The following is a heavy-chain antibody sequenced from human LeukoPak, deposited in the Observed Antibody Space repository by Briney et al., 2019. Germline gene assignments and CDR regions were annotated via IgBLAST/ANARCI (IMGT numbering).Heavy chain of an antibody. Sequence: PGGSLRLSCATSAFTFSSYWMHWVRQAPGKGLVWVSRINSDGSSRSYADSVKGRFTISRDDAKNTLYLQMSSLSVDDTAIYYCTRVSPCYSSSWLGFWGQGILVTVSS. D-gene: IGHD6-13*01. J-gene: IGHJ4*02. CDR3: TRVSPCYSSSWLGF. V-gene: IGHV3-74*01. CDR2: INSDGSSR. CDR1: AFTFSSYW.